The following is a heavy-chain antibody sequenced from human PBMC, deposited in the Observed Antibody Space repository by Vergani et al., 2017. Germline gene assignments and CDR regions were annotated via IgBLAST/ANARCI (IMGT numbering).Heavy chain of an antibody. CDR2: ISSSSSTI. CDR1: GFTFSSYS. V-gene: IGHV3-48*01. J-gene: IGHJ4*02. CDR3: ARDRVYSCDL. Sequence: EVQLVESGGGLVQPGGSLRLSCAASGFTFSSYSMNWVRQAPGKGLEWVSYISSSSSTIYYADSVKGRFTISRDNAKNSLYLQMNSLGAEDTAVYYCARDRVYSCDLWGQGTLVTVSS. D-gene: IGHD6-19*01.